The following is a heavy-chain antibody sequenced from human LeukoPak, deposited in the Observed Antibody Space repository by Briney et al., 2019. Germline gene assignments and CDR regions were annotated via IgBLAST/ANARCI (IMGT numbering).Heavy chain of an antibody. J-gene: IGHJ5*02. CDR3: ARDYYDSSGSSWFDP. CDR1: GGTFSSYA. V-gene: IGHV1-69*13. Sequence: ASVKVSCKASGGTFSSYAISWVRQAPGQGLEWMGGIIPIFGTANYAQKFQGRVTITADESTSTAYMELRSLRSDDTAVYYCARDYYDSSGSSWFDPWGQGTLVTVSS. CDR2: IIPIFGTA. D-gene: IGHD3-22*01.